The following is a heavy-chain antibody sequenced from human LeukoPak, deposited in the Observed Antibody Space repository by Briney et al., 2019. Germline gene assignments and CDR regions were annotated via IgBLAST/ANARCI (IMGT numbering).Heavy chain of an antibody. V-gene: IGHV5-10-1*01. CDR2: VDPSDSYT. CDR1: GYSFSNYW. D-gene: IGHD1-26*01. J-gene: IGHJ4*02. Sequence: GESLKISCEGSGYSFSNYWISWVRQMPGKGLEWMGRVDPSDSYTNYSPSFQGHVTISADKSISTAYLQWNSLKASDTAIYYCARQEYSGSYYVYWGQGTPVTVSS. CDR3: ARQEYSGSYYVY.